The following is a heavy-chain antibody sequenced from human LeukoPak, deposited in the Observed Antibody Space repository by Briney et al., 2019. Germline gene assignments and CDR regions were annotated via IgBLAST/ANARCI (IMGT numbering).Heavy chain of an antibody. V-gene: IGHV4-59*01. CDR1: GGSISSYY. CDR2: IYYSGST. CDR3: ARSRFITMIGTDY. Sequence: SETLSLTCTVSGGSISSYYWSWIRQPPGKGLEWIGYIYYSGSTKYNPSLKSRVTISVDTSKNQFSLKLSSVTAADTAVYYCARSRFITMIGTDYWGQGTLVTVSS. D-gene: IGHD3-22*01. J-gene: IGHJ4*02.